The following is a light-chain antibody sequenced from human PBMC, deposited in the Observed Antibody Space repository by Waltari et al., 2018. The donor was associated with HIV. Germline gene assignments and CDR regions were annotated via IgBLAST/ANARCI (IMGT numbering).Light chain of an antibody. V-gene: IGLV3-27*01. J-gene: IGLJ3*02. Sequence: SFELTQPSSVSVSPGQTARITCSGDILAKKYGRWLQQRPGQAPLLIIFKDNERPSGIPERVSRSITGTTVTLTISGVQVEDESDYYCFSSANYIWVFGGVTSLTVL. CDR2: KDN. CDR1: ILAKKY. CDR3: FSSANYIWV.